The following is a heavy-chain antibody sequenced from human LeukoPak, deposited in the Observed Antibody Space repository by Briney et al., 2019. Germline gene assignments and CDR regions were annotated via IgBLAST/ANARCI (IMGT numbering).Heavy chain of an antibody. J-gene: IGHJ4*02. Sequence: PSETLSLTCIVSGGSITSHHWSWIRQLAGKGLEWIGQFKTDGNTNYNPSLDSRVAISVDTSRNRCSLELTSVTVADTAIYYCAGRDEGTGWSFDYWGRGALVTVSS. CDR2: FKTDGNT. V-gene: IGHV4-4*07. D-gene: IGHD6-19*01. CDR1: GGSITSHH. CDR3: AGRDEGTGWSFDY.